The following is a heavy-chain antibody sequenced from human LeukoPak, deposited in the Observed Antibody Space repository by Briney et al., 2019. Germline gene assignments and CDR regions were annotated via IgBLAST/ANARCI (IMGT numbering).Heavy chain of an antibody. D-gene: IGHD3-22*01. J-gene: IGHJ1*01. Sequence: GRSLRLSCAASGFTFDDYAMHWVRQAPGKGLEWVSGISWNSGSIGYADSVKGRFTISRDNAKNSLYLQMNSLRAEDTALYYCAKDIAPGYYYPGHFQHWGQGTLVTVS. CDR3: AKDIAPGYYYPGHFQH. CDR1: GFTFDDYA. CDR2: ISWNSGSI. V-gene: IGHV3-9*01.